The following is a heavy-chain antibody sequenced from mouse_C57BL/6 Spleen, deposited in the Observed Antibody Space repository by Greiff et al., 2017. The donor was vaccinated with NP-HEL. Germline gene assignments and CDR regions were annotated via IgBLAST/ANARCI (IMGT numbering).Heavy chain of an antibody. CDR1: GYSITSGYY. V-gene: IGHV3-6*01. CDR3: ARDLDSNFYAMDY. Sequence: DVKLQESGPGLVKPSQSLSLTCSVTGYSITSGYYWNWIRQFPGNKLEWMGYISYDGSNNYNPSLKNRISITRDTSKNQFFLKLNSVTTEDTATYYCARDLDSNFYAMDYWGQGTSVTVSS. CDR2: ISYDGSN. J-gene: IGHJ4*01. D-gene: IGHD2-5*01.